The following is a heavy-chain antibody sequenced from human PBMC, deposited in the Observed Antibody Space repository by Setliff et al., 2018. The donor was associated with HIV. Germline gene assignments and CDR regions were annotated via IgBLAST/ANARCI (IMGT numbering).Heavy chain of an antibody. CDR3: ARRGMWSYETGGNPTATFDY. CDR1: GYSISSGNY. V-gene: IGHV4-38-2*01. J-gene: IGHJ4*02. D-gene: IGHD2-8*02. CDR2: IYHTGST. Sequence: SETLSLTCVVSGYSISSGNYWGWIRQPPGKGLEWIGNIYHTGSTNCNPSLKSRVTMSVDTSRNHFSLKLTSVTAADTAVYYCARRGMWSYETGGNPTATFDYWGQGVQVTVSS.